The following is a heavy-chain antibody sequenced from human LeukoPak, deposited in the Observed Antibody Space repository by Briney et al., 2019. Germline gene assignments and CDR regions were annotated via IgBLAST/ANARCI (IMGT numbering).Heavy chain of an antibody. Sequence: TVKVSCKASGGTFSSYAISWVRQAPGQGLEWMGGIIPIFGTANYAQKFQGRVTITTDESTSTAYMELSSLRSEDPAVYYCARDAQGYCSGGSCYANYYYYYMDVWGKGTTVTVSS. J-gene: IGHJ6*03. D-gene: IGHD2-15*01. CDR2: IIPIFGTA. CDR3: ARDAQGYCSGGSCYANYYYYYMDV. CDR1: GGTFSSYA. V-gene: IGHV1-69*05.